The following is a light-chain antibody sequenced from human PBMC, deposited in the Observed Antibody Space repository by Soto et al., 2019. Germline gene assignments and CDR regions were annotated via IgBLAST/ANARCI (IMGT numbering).Light chain of an antibody. Sequence: EIVLTQSPGTLSLSPGERATLSCRASQSVTSGYLAWWQQKPGQAPRLLIYGASSRATGIPDRFSGSGSGTDFTLTISRLEPEDFAVYFCQQYGSSPTTFGQGTKV. V-gene: IGKV3-20*01. CDR1: QSVTSGY. CDR3: QQYGSSPTT. J-gene: IGKJ1*01. CDR2: GAS.